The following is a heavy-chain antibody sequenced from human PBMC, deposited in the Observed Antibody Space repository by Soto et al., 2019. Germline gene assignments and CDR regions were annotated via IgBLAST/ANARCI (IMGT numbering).Heavy chain of an antibody. CDR1: GFTFGDYA. CDR2: IRSKAYGGTT. CDR3: TGASQSRITFDY. D-gene: IGHD3-10*01. Sequence: GGSLRLSCTAPGFTFGDYAMSWVRQAPGKGLEWVGFIRSKAYGGTTEYAASVKGRFTISRDDSKSIAYLQMNSLKTEDTAVYYCTGASQSRITFDYWGQGTLVTVSS. J-gene: IGHJ4*02. V-gene: IGHV3-49*04.